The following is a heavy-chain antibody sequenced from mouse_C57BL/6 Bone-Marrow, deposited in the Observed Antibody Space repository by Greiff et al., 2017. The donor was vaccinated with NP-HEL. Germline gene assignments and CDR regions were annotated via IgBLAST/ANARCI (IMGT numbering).Heavy chain of an antibody. CDR2: INYDGSST. Sequence: EVKLMESEGGLVQPGSSMKLSCTASGFTFSDYYMAWVCQVPEKGLEWVANINYDGSSTYYLDSLKSRFIISRDNAKNILYLQMLSLKSEDTATYYCAREGGLRRRTYAMDYWGQGTSVTVSS. V-gene: IGHV5-16*01. CDR1: GFTFSDYY. CDR3: AREGGLRRRTYAMDY. D-gene: IGHD2-4*01. J-gene: IGHJ4*01.